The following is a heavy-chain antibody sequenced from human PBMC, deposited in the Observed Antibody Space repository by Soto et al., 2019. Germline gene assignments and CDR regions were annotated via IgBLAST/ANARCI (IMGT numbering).Heavy chain of an antibody. J-gene: IGHJ4*02. V-gene: IGHV1-69*08. CDR3: ARDRCSGGSCYSH. CDR1: GGTFSSYT. Sequence: QVQLVQSGAEVKKPGSSVKVSCKASGGTFSSYTISWVRQAPGQGLEWMGRIIPIRGIANYAQKFQGRVTITADKSTSTAYMELSSLRSEDTAVYYCARDRCSGGSCYSHWGQGTLVTVSS. CDR2: IIPIRGIA. D-gene: IGHD2-15*01.